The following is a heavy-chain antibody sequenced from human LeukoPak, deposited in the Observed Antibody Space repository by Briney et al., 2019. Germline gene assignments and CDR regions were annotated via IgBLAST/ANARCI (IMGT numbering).Heavy chain of an antibody. D-gene: IGHD6-13*01. Sequence: GGSLRLSCAASGFTFSSYWMHWVRQAPGKGLVWVSRINTDGSSTSYADSVKGRFTISRDNAKSSLYLQMNSLRAEDTAVYYCATKVTSYSSSWYDAFDIWGQGTMVTVSS. J-gene: IGHJ3*02. CDR2: INTDGSST. V-gene: IGHV3-74*01. CDR3: ATKVTSYSSSWYDAFDI. CDR1: GFTFSSYW.